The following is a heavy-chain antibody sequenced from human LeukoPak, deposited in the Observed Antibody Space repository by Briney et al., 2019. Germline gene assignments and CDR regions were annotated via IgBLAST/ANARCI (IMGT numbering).Heavy chain of an antibody. CDR2: INHSGST. V-gene: IGHV4-34*01. Sequence: SETLSLTCAVYGGSFSGYYWNWIRQPPGKGLEWIGEINHSGSTNYNPSLKSRVTISVDTSKNQFSLKLSSVTAADTAVYYCARHDYGAYYFDYWGQGTLVTVSS. D-gene: IGHD4-17*01. CDR3: ARHDYGAYYFDY. J-gene: IGHJ4*02. CDR1: GGSFSGYY.